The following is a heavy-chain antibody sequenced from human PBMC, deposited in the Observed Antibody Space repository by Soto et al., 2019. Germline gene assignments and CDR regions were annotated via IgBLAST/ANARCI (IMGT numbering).Heavy chain of an antibody. V-gene: IGHV1-69*04. D-gene: IGHD2-2*01. CDR1: GGTFSSYT. CDR3: ARDPSSSQLLRGVYYYYMDV. J-gene: IGHJ6*03. CDR2: IIPILGIA. Sequence: GASVKVSCKASGGTFSSYTISWVRQAPGQGLKWMGRIIPILGIANYAQKFQGRVTITADKSTSTAYMELSSLRSEDTAVYYCARDPSSSQLLRGVYYYYMDVWGKGTTVTVSS.